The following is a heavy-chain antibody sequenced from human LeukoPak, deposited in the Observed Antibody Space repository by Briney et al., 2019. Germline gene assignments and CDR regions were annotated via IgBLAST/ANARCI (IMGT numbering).Heavy chain of an antibody. Sequence: SGGSLRLSCAASGFTFSSYGMHWVRQAPGKGLEWVAVISYDGSNKYYADSVKGRFTISRDNSKNTLYLQMNSLRAEDTAVYYCAKDFWDSGSFDYWGQGTLVTVSS. CDR3: AKDFWDSGSFDY. V-gene: IGHV3-30*18. J-gene: IGHJ4*02. D-gene: IGHD1-26*01. CDR2: ISYDGSNK. CDR1: GFTFSSYG.